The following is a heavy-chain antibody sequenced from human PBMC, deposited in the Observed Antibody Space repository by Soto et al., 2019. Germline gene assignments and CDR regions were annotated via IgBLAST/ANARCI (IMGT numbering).Heavy chain of an antibody. CDR1: GYTFTSYA. V-gene: IGHV1-3*01. CDR2: INAGNGNT. CDR3: ARVSGWYVLDY. D-gene: IGHD6-19*01. J-gene: IGHJ4*02. Sequence: VYCKASGYTFTSYAMHWVRQAPGQRLEWMGWINAGNGNTKYSQKFQGRVTITRDTSASTAYMELSSLRSEDTAVYYCARVSGWYVLDYWGQGTLVTVSS.